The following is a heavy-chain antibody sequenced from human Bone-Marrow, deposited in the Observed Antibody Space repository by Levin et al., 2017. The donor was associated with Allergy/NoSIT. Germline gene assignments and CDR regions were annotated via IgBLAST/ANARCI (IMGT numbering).Heavy chain of an antibody. J-gene: IGHJ4*02. CDR3: AREGYCDDGHCYDY. V-gene: IGHV4-4*02. CDR1: GDSISSSNW. CDR2: IFHSGST. Sequence: SQTLSLTCAVSGDSISSSNWWTWVRQPPGKGLEWIGEIFHSGSTSYHPSLKSRVTLSLDKSKNQFSLRLSSVTAADTAVYYCAREGYCDDGHCYDYWGQGTLVTVSS. D-gene: IGHD2-21*01.